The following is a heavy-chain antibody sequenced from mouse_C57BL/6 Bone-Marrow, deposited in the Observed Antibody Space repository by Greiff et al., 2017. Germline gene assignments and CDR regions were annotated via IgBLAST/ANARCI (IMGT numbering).Heavy chain of an antibody. V-gene: IGHV1-55*01. Sequence: QVQLQQPGAELVKPGASVKMSCKASGYTFTSYWITWVKQRPGQGLEWIGDIYPGSGSTNYNEKFKSKATLTVDKSSSTAYMQLSSLTSEDSAVYYGARPDYSNYWYFDVWGTGTTVTVSS. D-gene: IGHD2-5*01. CDR2: IYPGSGST. CDR1: GYTFTSYW. CDR3: ARPDYSNYWYFDV. J-gene: IGHJ1*03.